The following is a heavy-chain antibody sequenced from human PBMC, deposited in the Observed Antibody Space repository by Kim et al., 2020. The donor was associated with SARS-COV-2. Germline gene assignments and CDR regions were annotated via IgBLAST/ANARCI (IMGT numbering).Heavy chain of an antibody. CDR3: AKGGNPLYGMDV. D-gene: IGHD2-15*01. CDR2: ISWNSGSI. J-gene: IGHJ6*02. CDR1: GFTFDDYA. V-gene: IGHV3-9*01. Sequence: GGSLRLSCAASGFTFDDYAMHWVRQAPGKGLEWVSGISWNSGSIGYADSVKGRFTISRDNAKNSLYLQMNSLRAEDTALYYCAKGGNPLYGMDVWGQGTTVTVSS.